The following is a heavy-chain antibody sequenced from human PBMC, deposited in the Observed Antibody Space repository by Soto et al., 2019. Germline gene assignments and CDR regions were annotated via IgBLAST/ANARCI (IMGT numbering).Heavy chain of an antibody. CDR2: IYYSGST. CDR1: GGSISSYY. Sequence: SETLSLTCTVSGGSISSYYWSWIRQPPGKGLEWIGYIYYSGSTNYNPALSSRVTISVDTSKNQFSLKLSSVTAADTAVYYCARDLEDRSAFDIWGQGTMVTVSS. V-gene: IGHV4-59*01. J-gene: IGHJ3*02. D-gene: IGHD2-15*01. CDR3: ARDLEDRSAFDI.